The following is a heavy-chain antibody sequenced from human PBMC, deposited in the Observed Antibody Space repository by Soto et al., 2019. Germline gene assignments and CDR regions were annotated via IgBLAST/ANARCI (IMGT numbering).Heavy chain of an antibody. J-gene: IGHJ4*02. CDR3: ANKRRREVYNFIEY. Sequence: SETLSLTCAVSGYSISSGFYWGWIRQPPGKGLEWIGIMFHSGSTYYNPSLQSRVTISVDTSKNQVSLKLTSVTVADTAVYLCANKRRREVYNFIEYWGQGIQVTVSS. V-gene: IGHV4-38-2*01. D-gene: IGHD3-3*01. CDR2: MFHSGST. CDR1: GYSISSGFY.